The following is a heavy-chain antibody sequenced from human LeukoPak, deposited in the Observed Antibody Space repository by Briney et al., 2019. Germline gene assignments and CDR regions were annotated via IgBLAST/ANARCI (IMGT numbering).Heavy chain of an antibody. V-gene: IGHV3-23*01. D-gene: IGHD3-3*01. Sequence: GGSLRLSCAASGFTFSSYAMSWVRQAPGKGLEWVSAISGSGGSTYYADSVKGRFTISRDNSKNTLYLGMNSLRAEDTAVYYCAKDRGDFWSAYYGVPWGQGTQVTVSS. J-gene: IGHJ5*02. CDR2: ISGSGGST. CDR3: AKDRGDFWSAYYGVP. CDR1: GFTFSSYA.